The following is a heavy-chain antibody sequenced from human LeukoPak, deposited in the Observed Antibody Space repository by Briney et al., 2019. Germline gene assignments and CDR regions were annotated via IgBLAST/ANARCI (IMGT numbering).Heavy chain of an antibody. V-gene: IGHV4-4*07. D-gene: IGHD2-2*01. Sequence: SETLSLTCTVSGGSISSYYWSWIRQPAGKGLEWIGRIYTSGSTNYNPPLKSRVTMSVDTSKNQFSLKLSSVTAADTAVYYCARESPKWVVPAAGSFDYWGQGTLVTVSS. CDR1: GGSISSYY. CDR3: ARESPKWVVPAAGSFDY. CDR2: IYTSGST. J-gene: IGHJ4*02.